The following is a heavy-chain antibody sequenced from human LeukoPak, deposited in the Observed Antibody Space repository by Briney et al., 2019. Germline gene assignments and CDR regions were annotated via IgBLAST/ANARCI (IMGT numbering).Heavy chain of an antibody. J-gene: IGHJ4*02. V-gene: IGHV3-48*01. CDR2: ISSGSRTI. CDR3: ARESITGDRDFDY. CDR1: GFTFSAYS. Sequence: PGGSLRLSCVASGFTFSAYSMNWVRQAPGRGLEWLSYISSGSRTIYYADSVRGRFTIFRDNAQNTLFFEMKSLRVDDTAVYYCARESITGDRDFDYWGQGTLITVSS. D-gene: IGHD7-27*01.